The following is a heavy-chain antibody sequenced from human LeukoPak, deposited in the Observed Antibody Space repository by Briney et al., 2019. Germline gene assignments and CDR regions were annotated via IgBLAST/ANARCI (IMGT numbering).Heavy chain of an antibody. D-gene: IGHD5-18*01. CDR3: ARDLSGVTGYTYGRGIDY. Sequence: PGRSLRLSCAASGFTFSSYAMHWVRQAPGKGLEWVSGISGSDGSTYYADSVKGRFTISRENSKNTLYLQMNSLRAEDTAVYYCARDLSGVTGYTYGRGIDYWGQGTLVTVSS. J-gene: IGHJ4*02. V-gene: IGHV3-23*01. CDR1: GFTFSSYA. CDR2: ISGSDGST.